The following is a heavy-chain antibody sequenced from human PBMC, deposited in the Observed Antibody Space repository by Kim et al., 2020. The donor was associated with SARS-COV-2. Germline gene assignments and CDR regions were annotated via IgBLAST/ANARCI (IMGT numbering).Heavy chain of an antibody. Sequence: GGSLRLSCAASGFTFSSYSMNWVRQAPGKGLEWVSSISSSSSYIYYADSVKGRFTISRDNAKNSLYLQMNSLRAEDTAVYYCARAPGGSYVKWYFDLWGRGPLVTVSS. D-gene: IGHD1-26*01. CDR2: ISSSSSYI. CDR1: GFTFSSYS. CDR3: ARAPGGSYVKWYFDL. V-gene: IGHV3-21*01. J-gene: IGHJ2*01.